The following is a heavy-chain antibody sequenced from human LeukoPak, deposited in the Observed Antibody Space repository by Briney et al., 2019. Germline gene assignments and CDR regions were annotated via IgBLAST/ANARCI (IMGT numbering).Heavy chain of an antibody. V-gene: IGHV3-53*01. CDR1: GFTVSTNY. CDR3: TKLKGWYGEGYCDH. CDR2: IYTGGTT. J-gene: IGHJ4*02. D-gene: IGHD3-10*01. Sequence: PGGSLRLSCAASGFTVSTNYMSWVRQPAGKGLEWLSVIYTGGTTFYADSVKGRFTISRDNSKNTLYLQMNSLRADDTAVYYCTKLKGWYGEGYCDHWGQGTPVTVSS.